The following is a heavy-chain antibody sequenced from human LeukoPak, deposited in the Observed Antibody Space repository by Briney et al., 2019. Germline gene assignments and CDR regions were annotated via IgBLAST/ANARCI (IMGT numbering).Heavy chain of an antibody. CDR2: ISGSVGTT. J-gene: IGHJ4*02. Sequence: GGSLRLSCAASGFRFNTYWMSWVRQAPGKGLEWVSGISGSVGTTYSADPVKGRFTISRDNSKNTLYLQMNSLRAEDTAVYYCARDSMYYGFLTGYLQPWGQGTLVTVSS. D-gene: IGHD3-9*01. CDR3: ARDSMYYGFLTGYLQP. CDR1: GFRFNTYW. V-gene: IGHV3-23*01.